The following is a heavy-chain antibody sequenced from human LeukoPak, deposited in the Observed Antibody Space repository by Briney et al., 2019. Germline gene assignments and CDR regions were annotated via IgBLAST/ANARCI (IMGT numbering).Heavy chain of an antibody. CDR1: GFTFSSYS. CDR3: ARVLWRPRTYGMDV. Sequence: GSLRLSCAASGFTFSSYSMNWVRQAPGKGLEWTGEINHSGSTNYNPSLKSRVTISVDTSKNQFSLKLSSVTAADTAVYYCARVLWRPRTYGMDVWGQGTTVTVSS. CDR2: INHSGST. D-gene: IGHD6-6*01. V-gene: IGHV4-34*01. J-gene: IGHJ6*02.